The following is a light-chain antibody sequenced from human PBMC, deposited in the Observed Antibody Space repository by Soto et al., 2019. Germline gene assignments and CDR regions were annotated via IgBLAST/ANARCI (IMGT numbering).Light chain of an antibody. J-gene: IGKJ1*01. V-gene: IGKV3-20*01. CDR2: GAS. CDR1: QNVSSSS. Sequence: ETVLTHAPGTLSLYPGERATLSCRASQNVSSSSLAWYQQKPGQAPRLLIYGASNRAIGIPDRFSGTGSGTEFTLTISRLEPEDFAVYYCQQFGTSRWTFGQGTKVDIK. CDR3: QQFGTSRWT.